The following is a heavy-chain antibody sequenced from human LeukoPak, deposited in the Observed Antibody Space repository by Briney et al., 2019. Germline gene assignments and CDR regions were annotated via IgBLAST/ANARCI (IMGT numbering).Heavy chain of an antibody. J-gene: IGHJ4*02. CDR3: TDFGY. CDR2: IKSTSDGATT. V-gene: IGHV3-15*01. CDR1: GFTFSTYW. Sequence: GGSLRLPCAASGFTFSTYWMTWVRQAPGKGLEWVGRIKSTSDGATTEYAAPVKGRFTISRDDSKNTLYLQMYSLKNEDTAIYHCTDFGYWGQGTLVTVSS. D-gene: IGHD3/OR15-3a*01.